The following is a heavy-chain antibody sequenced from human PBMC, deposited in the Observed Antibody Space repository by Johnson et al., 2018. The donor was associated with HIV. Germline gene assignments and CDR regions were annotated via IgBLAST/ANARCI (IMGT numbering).Heavy chain of an antibody. J-gene: IGHJ3*02. D-gene: IGHD1-7*01. CDR2: INWNGGST. V-gene: IGHV3-20*04. CDR3: ARDRDRLNWNYGALDI. CDR1: RFTFDDYG. Sequence: VQLVESGGGLVQPGGSLRLSCPASRFTFDDYGISWVRQAPGKGLEWVSGINWNGGSTGYAASVKGRFTISRDNAKNSLYLQINSLRAEDTALYCCARDRDRLNWNYGALDIWGQGTMVTVSS.